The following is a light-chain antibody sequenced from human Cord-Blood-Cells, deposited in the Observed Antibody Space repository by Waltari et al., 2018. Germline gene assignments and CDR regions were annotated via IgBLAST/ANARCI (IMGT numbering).Light chain of an antibody. CDR3: CSYAGSYTYV. CDR2: DVS. V-gene: IGLV2-11*01. Sequence: QSALTQPRSVSGSPGQSVTISCTGTSSDVGGYNYVSWYQQQPGKAPKLMIYDVSKRPSGGPDRFSRSKSGNTASLTISGLQAEDEADYYCCSYAGSYTYVFGTGTKVTVL. CDR1: SSDVGGYNY. J-gene: IGLJ1*01.